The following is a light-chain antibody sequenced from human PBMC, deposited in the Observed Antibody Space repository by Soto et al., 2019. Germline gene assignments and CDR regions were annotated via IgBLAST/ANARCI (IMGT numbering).Light chain of an antibody. J-gene: IGLJ3*02. CDR2: DNN. Sequence: QSVLTQPPSVSAAPGQRVTISCSGRSSNIGNYYVSWYQQFPGTVPKLLIYDNNKRLSEIPDRFSGSKSGTSATLGITGLQTGDEADYYCATWDSSLRVVVFGGGTKVTVL. CDR3: ATWDSSLRVVV. CDR1: SSNIGNYY. V-gene: IGLV1-51*01.